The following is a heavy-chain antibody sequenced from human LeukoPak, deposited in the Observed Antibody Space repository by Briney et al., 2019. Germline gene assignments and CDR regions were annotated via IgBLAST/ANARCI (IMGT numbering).Heavy chain of an antibody. J-gene: IGHJ5*01. V-gene: IGHV4-4*09. D-gene: IGHD4-23*01. Sequence: SETLSLTCTVSGGSISSYYWSWIRQPPGKGLEWIGYISTSGSTTYNPSLMSRVTILVDTSKNQFSLKLSSVTAADTAVYYCARAPYYGSNSRGWFDSWGQGALVTVSS. CDR2: ISTSGST. CDR3: ARAPYYGSNSRGWFDS. CDR1: GGSISSYY.